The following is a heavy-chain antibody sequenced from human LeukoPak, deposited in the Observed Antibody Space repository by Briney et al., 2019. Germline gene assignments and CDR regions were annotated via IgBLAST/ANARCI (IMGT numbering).Heavy chain of an antibody. J-gene: IGHJ4*02. Sequence: KTGGSLRLSCAASGFTFSSYAMPWVRQAPGKGLEWVSSISSSSSYIYYADSVKGRFTISRDNAKNSLYLQMNSLRAEDTAVYYCAREGLQSYDYWGQGTLVTVSS. CDR2: ISSSSSYI. V-gene: IGHV3-21*01. D-gene: IGHD5-24*01. CDR3: AREGLQSYDY. CDR1: GFTFSSYA.